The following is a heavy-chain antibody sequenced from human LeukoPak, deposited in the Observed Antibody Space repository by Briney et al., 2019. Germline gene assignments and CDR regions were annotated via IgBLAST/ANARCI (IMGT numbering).Heavy chain of an antibody. Sequence: PSETLSITCSVCGDSVSSYYWNWIRQPAVKALEWIGYTFHSDSPVYNPSLERRVSMSMDTSKNQFSLKLPSVPAADTAIYYCARAVAATAPLGYWGRGTLVTVSS. J-gene: IGHJ4*02. CDR1: GDSVSSYY. D-gene: IGHD6-13*01. V-gene: IGHV4-59*02. CDR2: TFHSDSP. CDR3: ARAVAATAPLGY.